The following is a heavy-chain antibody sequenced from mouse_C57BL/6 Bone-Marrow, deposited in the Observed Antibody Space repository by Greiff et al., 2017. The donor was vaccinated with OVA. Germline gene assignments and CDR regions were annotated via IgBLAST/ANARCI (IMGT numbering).Heavy chain of an antibody. J-gene: IGHJ4*01. V-gene: IGHV5-17*01. CDR1: GFTFSDYG. D-gene: IGHD2-5*01. CDR3: ARGSNYNYAMDY. CDR2: ISSGSSTI. Sequence: EVHLVESGGGLVKPGGSLKLSCAASGFTFSDYGMHWVRQAPEKGLEWVAYISSGSSTIYYADTVKGRFTISRDHAKNTLFLQMTSLRSEDTAMYYCARGSNYNYAMDYWGQGTSVTVSS.